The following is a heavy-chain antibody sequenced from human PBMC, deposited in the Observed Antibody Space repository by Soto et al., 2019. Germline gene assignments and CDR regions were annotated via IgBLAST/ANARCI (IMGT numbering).Heavy chain of an antibody. CDR2: INHSGST. V-gene: IGHV4-34*01. CDR1: GGSFSGYY. CDR3: ARGRGCSGGSCFHFDY. Sequence: QVQLQQWGAGLLKPSETLSLTCAVYGGSFSGYYWSWIRQPPGKGLEWIGEINHSGSTNYNPSLKSRVTISVDTSKNQFSLKLSSVTAADTAVYYCARGRGCSGGSCFHFDYWGQGALVTVSS. J-gene: IGHJ4*02. D-gene: IGHD2-15*01.